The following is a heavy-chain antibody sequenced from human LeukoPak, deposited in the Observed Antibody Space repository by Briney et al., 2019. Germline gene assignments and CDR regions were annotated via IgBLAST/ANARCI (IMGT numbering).Heavy chain of an antibody. V-gene: IGHV3-23*01. J-gene: IGHJ4*02. CDR2: ISGSGGST. CDR1: GFTFSSYA. CDR3: APRGVAGSFDY. D-gene: IGHD6-19*01. Sequence: GGSLRLSCAASGFTFSSYAMSWVRQAPGKGLEWVAAISGSGGSTYYADSVKGRFTISRDNSKNTLYMKMNSLRSEDTAVYYLAPRGVAGSFDYWGQGTLVTVSS.